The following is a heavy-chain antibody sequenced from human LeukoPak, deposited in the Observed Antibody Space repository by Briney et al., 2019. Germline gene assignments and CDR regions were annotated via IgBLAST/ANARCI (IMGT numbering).Heavy chain of an antibody. D-gene: IGHD3-3*01. V-gene: IGHV3-33*06. CDR1: GFTFSSYG. CDR2: IWYDGSNK. J-gene: IGHJ4*02. CDR3: AKGSQDYDFWSGYYT. Sequence: PGRSLRLSCAASGFTFSSYGMHWVRQAPGKGLEWVAVIWYDGSNKYYADSVKGRFTISRENSKNTLYLQMNSLRAEDTAVYYCAKGSQDYDFWSGYYTWGQGALVTVSS.